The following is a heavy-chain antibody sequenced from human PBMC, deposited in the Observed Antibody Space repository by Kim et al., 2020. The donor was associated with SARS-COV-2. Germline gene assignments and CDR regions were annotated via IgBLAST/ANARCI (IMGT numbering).Heavy chain of an antibody. CDR1: GGSISSSSYY. V-gene: IGHV4-39*07. CDR2: IYYSGST. J-gene: IGHJ4*02. Sequence: SETLSLTCTVSGGSISSSSYYWGWIRQPPGKGLEWIGSIYYSGSTYYNPSLKSRVTISVDTSKNQFSLKLSSVTAADTAVYYCARDLRAIAAAGRGGFDYWGQGTLVTVSS. D-gene: IGHD6-13*01. CDR3: ARDLRAIAAAGRGGFDY.